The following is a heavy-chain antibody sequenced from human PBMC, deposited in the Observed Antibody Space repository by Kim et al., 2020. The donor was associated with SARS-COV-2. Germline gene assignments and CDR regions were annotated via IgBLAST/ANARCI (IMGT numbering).Heavy chain of an antibody. CDR1: GFTFSSYG. J-gene: IGHJ4*02. CDR3: AREGYCSSTSCYTIDY. CDR2: IWYDGSNK. Sequence: GGSLRLSCAASGFTFSSYGMHWVRQAPGKGLEWVAVIWYDGSNKYYADSVKGRFTISRDNSKNTLYLQMNSLRAEDTAVYYCAREGYCSSTSCYTIDYWGQGTLVTVSS. V-gene: IGHV3-33*01. D-gene: IGHD2-2*02.